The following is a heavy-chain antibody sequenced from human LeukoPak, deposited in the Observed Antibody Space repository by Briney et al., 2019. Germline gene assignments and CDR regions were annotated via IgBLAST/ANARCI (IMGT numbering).Heavy chain of an antibody. J-gene: IGHJ4*02. D-gene: IGHD6-19*01. CDR1: GFTFSNAW. Sequence: GGSLRLSCAASGFTFSNAWMSWFRQAPGKGLEWVGFIRSKAYGGTTEYAASVKGRFTISRDDSKSIAYLQMNSLKTEDTAVYYCTRDPGYSSGWYPFDYWGQGTLVTVSS. CDR3: TRDPGYSSGWYPFDY. V-gene: IGHV3-49*03. CDR2: IRSKAYGGTT.